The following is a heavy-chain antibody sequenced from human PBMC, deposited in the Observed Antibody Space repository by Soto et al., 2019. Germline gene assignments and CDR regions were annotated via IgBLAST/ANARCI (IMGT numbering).Heavy chain of an antibody. V-gene: IGHV1-3*01. CDR3: ARYSGSYRDAFDI. J-gene: IGHJ3*02. D-gene: IGHD1-26*01. CDR1: GYTFTGYV. Sequence: GASVKVSCKASGYTFTGYVMHWVRQAPGQRLEWMGWINAGNGNTEYSQKFQGRVTITSDTSASTAYMELSSLKSEDTAVYYCARYSGSYRDAFDIWGQGTMVTVSS. CDR2: INAGNGNT.